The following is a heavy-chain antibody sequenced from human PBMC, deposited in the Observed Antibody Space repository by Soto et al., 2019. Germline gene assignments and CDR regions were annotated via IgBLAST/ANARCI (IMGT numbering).Heavy chain of an antibody. V-gene: IGHV3-21*01. CDR1: GFTFSSYS. CDR2: ISSSSSYI. D-gene: IGHD6-13*01. Sequence: GGSLRLSCAASGFTFSSYSMNWVRQAPGKGLEWVSSISSSSSYIYYADSVKGRFTISRDNAKNSLYLQMNSLRAEDTAVYYCARGPSAAGAYNWFDPWGKGTLVTVAS. J-gene: IGHJ5*02. CDR3: ARGPSAAGAYNWFDP.